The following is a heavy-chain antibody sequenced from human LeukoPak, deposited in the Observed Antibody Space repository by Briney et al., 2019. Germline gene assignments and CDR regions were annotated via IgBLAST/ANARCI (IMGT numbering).Heavy chain of an antibody. CDR3: ARDLFKTSGVIAVAGLFDY. V-gene: IGHV3-21*01. CDR2: ISRTGEKV. J-gene: IGHJ4*02. CDR1: GFPFSIHS. D-gene: IGHD6-19*01. Sequence: GGSLRLSCLASGFPFSIHSLNWVRQAPGKGLEWVSSISRTGEKVYYADSLKGRFTISRDNAKNSLYLQMNSLRAEDTAVYYCARDLFKTSGVIAVAGLFDYWGQGTLVTVSS.